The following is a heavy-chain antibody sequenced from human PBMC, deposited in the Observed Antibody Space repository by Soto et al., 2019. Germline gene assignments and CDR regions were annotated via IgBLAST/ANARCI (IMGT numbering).Heavy chain of an antibody. V-gene: IGHV4-30-2*01. CDR2: FYHSGST. J-gene: IGHJ5*02. CDR3: AREPVDSYAFFDN. D-gene: IGHD1-26*01. Sequence: PSETLSLTCAVSGGSISSGGYSWNWIRQPPGKGLEWIGYFYHSGSTLYNPSLKSRVTISVDKSEKQSSLKLRSVTAADTAVYWCAREPVDSYAFFDNWGQGALVTAP. CDR1: GGSISSGGYS.